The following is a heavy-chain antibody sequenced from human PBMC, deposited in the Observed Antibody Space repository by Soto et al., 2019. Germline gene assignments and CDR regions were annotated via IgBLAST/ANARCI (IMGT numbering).Heavy chain of an antibody. CDR1: GYTFTGYY. CDR3: APDARGDEAPMDY. D-gene: IGHD3-10*01. V-gene: IGHV1-2*04. Sequence: ASVKVSCKASGYTFTGYYMHWVRQAPGQGLEWMGWINPNSGGTNYAQKFQGWVTMTRDTSISTAYMELSRLRSDDTAVYYCAPDARGDEAPMDYWGEGTLVTVSS. J-gene: IGHJ4*02. CDR2: INPNSGGT.